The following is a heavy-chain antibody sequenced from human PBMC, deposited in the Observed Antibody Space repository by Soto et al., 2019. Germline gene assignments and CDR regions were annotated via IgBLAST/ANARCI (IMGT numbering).Heavy chain of an antibody. CDR3: ASRSSGWDFDY. Sequence: EVQLLESGGGLVQPGGSLRLSCAASGFTFSSYAMSWVRQAPGKGLEWVSIISGSGGSTYYADSVKGRFTISRDNSKNTLYLQMNSLRAEDTAVYHWASRSSGWDFDYWGQGTLVTVAS. CDR2: ISGSGGST. D-gene: IGHD6-19*01. CDR1: GFTFSSYA. V-gene: IGHV3-23*01. J-gene: IGHJ4*02.